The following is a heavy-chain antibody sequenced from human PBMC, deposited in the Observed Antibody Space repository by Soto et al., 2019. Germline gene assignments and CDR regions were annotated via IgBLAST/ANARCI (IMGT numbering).Heavy chain of an antibody. CDR1: GGSVTSYY. V-gene: IGHV4-59*02. J-gene: IGHJ6*03. CDR3: AGDSGNSYYMDV. Sequence: QVQLQESGPGLVKPSETLSLTCTVSGGSVTSYYWSWIRQPPGKGLEWIGYIYYRGSTNYNPSLKSRVTISVDTSRNQFSLKLSSVTAADTAVYYCAGDSGNSYYMDVWGKGTTVTVSS. D-gene: IGHD1-26*01. CDR2: IYYRGST.